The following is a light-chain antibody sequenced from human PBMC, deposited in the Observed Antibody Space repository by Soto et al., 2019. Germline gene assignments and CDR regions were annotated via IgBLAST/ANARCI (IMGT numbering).Light chain of an antibody. Sequence: DIQMTQSPSTLSGSVGDRVTLSGPASQTISSWLAWYQQKPGKAPKLLIYAASSLQSGVPSRFSGSGFGTDFTLTSTSLQPEDFATYYCQQVESYPSTFGGGTKVDIK. V-gene: IGKV1-5*01. CDR1: QTISSW. CDR3: QQVESYPST. J-gene: IGKJ4*01. CDR2: AAS.